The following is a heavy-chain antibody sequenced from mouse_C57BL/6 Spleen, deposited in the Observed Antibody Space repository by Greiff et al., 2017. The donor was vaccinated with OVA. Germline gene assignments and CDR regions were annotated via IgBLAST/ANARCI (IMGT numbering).Heavy chain of an antibody. V-gene: IGHV1-5*01. CDR1: GYTFTSYW. D-gene: IGHD4-1*01. CDR3: TRSLTWDGAMDY. Sequence: VQLQQSGTVLARPGASVKMSCKTSGYTFTSYWMHWVKQRPGQGLEWIGAIYPGNSDTSYNQKFKGKAKLTAVTSASTAYMELSSLTNEDSAVYYCTRSLTWDGAMDYWGQGTSVTVSS. J-gene: IGHJ4*01. CDR2: IYPGNSDT.